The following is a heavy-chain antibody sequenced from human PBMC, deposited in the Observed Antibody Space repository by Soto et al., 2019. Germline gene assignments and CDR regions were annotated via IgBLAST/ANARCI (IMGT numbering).Heavy chain of an antibody. CDR1: GGSISSSSYY. D-gene: IGHD2-21*01. CDR3: ARHIRGNSCMDV. Sequence: QLQLQESGPGLVKPSETLSLTCTVSGGSISSSSYYWGWIRQPPGKGLECIGSIYYSGSTSYNPSLKSRVTISVDTSKNQFSLKPSSVTAADTAVYYCARHIRGNSCMDVWGQGTTVPVSS. CDR2: IYYSGST. J-gene: IGHJ6*02. V-gene: IGHV4-39*01.